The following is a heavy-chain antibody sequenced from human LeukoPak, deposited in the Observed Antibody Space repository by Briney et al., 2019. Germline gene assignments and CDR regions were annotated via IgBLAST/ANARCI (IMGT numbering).Heavy chain of an antibody. CDR1: AFTFSSYE. J-gene: IGHJ3*02. CDR3: ARSEVNTFDI. CDR2: IRSSGSPI. V-gene: IGHV3-48*03. Sequence: GGSLRLSCVASAFTFSSYEMNWVREAPGKGLEWVSHIRSSGSPIYYADSVKGRFTISRDNAKNSLYLQMNSLRAEDTAVYYCARSEVNTFDIWGQGTMVTVSS. D-gene: IGHD3-22*01.